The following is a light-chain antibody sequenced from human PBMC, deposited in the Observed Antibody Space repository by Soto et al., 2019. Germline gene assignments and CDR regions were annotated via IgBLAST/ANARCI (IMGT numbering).Light chain of an antibody. V-gene: IGKV1-5*03. Sequence: DIQMTQSPSTVSASVGDRVTITCRASQSISSWLAWYQQKPGKAPKLLIYKASTLESGVPSRFSGSGSGTEFILTISSLQPDDFATYYCQQYDSYPWTFGQGTKVDIK. CDR2: KAS. CDR1: QSISSW. J-gene: IGKJ1*01. CDR3: QQYDSYPWT.